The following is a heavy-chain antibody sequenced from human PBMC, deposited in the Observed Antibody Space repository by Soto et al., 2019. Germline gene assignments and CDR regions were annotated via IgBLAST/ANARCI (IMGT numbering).Heavy chain of an antibody. CDR1: DGSISSSNW. V-gene: IGHV4-4*02. Sequence: QVQLQESGPGLVKLSGTLSLTCAVSDGSISSSNWWNWVRQPPGKGLEWIGEIYPGGSINYNPSLTSRLTISVDKSKNQISLNLTSVTAADTAVYYCASADFDYWGQGTLVTVSS. J-gene: IGHJ4*02. CDR3: ASADFDY. CDR2: IYPGGSI.